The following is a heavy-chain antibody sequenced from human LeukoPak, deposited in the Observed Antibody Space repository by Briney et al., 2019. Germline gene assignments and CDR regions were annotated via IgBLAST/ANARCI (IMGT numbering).Heavy chain of an antibody. Sequence: GASVKVSCKASGYTFTSYDINWVRQATGQGLECMGWKNPNSGNTGYAQKFQGRVTMTRNTSISTAYMELSSLRSEDTAVYYCARRQQLVRPYYYYYYMDVWGKGTTVTVSS. D-gene: IGHD6-13*01. J-gene: IGHJ6*03. V-gene: IGHV1-8*01. CDR3: ARRQQLVRPYYYYYYMDV. CDR2: KNPNSGNT. CDR1: GYTFTSYD.